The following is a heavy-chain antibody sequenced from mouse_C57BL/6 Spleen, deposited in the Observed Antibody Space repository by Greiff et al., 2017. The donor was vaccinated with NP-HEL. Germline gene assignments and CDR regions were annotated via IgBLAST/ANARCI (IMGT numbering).Heavy chain of an antibody. J-gene: IGHJ2*01. CDR3: ARGHYGSSNDY. Sequence: DVKLVESGGGLVKPGGSLKLSCAASGFTFSSYAMSWVRQTPEKRLEWVATISDGGSYTYYPDNVKGRFTISRDNAKNNLYLQMSHLKSEDTAMYYCARGHYGSSNDYWGQGTTLTVSS. D-gene: IGHD1-1*01. CDR2: ISDGGSYT. CDR1: GFTFSSYA. V-gene: IGHV5-4*03.